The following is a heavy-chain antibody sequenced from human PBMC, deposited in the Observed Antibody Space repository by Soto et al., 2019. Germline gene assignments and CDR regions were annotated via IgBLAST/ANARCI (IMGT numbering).Heavy chain of an antibody. D-gene: IGHD3-9*01. Sequence: QVQLQESGPGLVKPSETPALTCRVSGGSASSGPYNWSWIRKPPGKGLEWIGNIYYSGSTNDNPSLKSRVTLSIDTSQNLFSLKLTSVTAADTAVYYCARDRYDILTGYAFDIWGQGTLVTVSS. V-gene: IGHV4-61*01. J-gene: IGHJ3*02. CDR2: IYYSGST. CDR1: GGSASSGPYN. CDR3: ARDRYDILTGYAFDI.